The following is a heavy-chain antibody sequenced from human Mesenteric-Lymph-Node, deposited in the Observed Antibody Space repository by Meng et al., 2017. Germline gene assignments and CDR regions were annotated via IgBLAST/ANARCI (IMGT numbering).Heavy chain of an antibody. Sequence: SLKISCAASGFTFSDYYMSWVRQAPGKGLEWVANIKQDGSEKYYVDSVKGRFTISRDNAKNSLYLQMNSLRAEDTAVYYCARLRVTTSRANAFDIWGQGTMVTVSS. J-gene: IGHJ3*02. V-gene: IGHV3-7*01. CDR2: IKQDGSEK. CDR3: ARLRVTTSRANAFDI. CDR1: GFTFSDYY. D-gene: IGHD4-11*01.